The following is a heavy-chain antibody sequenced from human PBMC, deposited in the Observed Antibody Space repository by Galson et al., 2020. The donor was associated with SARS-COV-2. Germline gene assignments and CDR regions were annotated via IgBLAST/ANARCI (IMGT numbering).Heavy chain of an antibody. J-gene: IGHJ6*02. CDR2: ISYDGSNR. CDR3: AKVSSSWELYYYYGMDV. Sequence: GGSLRLSCAASGFTFSSYGMHWVRQAPGKGLEWVAVISYDGSNRYYADSVTGRFTISRDNSKNTLYLQMNSLRAEDTAVYYCAKVSSSWELYYYYGMDVWGQGTTVTVSS. V-gene: IGHV3-30*18. CDR1: GFTFSSYG. D-gene: IGHD6-13*01.